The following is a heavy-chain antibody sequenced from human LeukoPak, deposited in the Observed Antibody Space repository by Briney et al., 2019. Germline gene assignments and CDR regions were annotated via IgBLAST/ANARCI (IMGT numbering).Heavy chain of an antibody. CDR1: GYTFTSYA. V-gene: IGHV1-3*01. D-gene: IGHD5/OR15-5a*01. CDR2: INAGNGNT. Sequence: ASVKVSCKASGYTFTSYAMHWVRQAPGQRLEWMGWINAGNGNTKYSQKFQGRVTITRDTSASTACMELSSLRSEDTAVYYCARDLRERVYYYYGMDVWGKGTTVTVSS. J-gene: IGHJ6*04. CDR3: ARDLRERVYYYYGMDV.